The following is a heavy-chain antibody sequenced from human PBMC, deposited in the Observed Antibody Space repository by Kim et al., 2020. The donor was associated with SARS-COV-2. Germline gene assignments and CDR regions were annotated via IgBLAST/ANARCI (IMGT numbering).Heavy chain of an antibody. V-gene: IGHV3-9*01. CDR3: AKDKSSGWYISYYMDV. Sequence: SVKGRFTISRDNAKNSLYLQMNSLRAEDTALYYCAKDKSSGWYISYYMDVWGKGTTVTVSS. D-gene: IGHD6-19*01. J-gene: IGHJ6*03.